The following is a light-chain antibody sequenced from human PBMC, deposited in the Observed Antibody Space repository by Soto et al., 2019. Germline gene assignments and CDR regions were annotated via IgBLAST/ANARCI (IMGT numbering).Light chain of an antibody. CDR1: NIGSKG. CDR3: QVWDTSSEHPV. J-gene: IGLJ2*01. Sequence: SYELTQPPSVSVAPGKTARFTCGGNNIGSKGVHWYQQKPGQAPVLVIHSDTDRPSGIPERFSGSNSGNTATLTISRVEAEDEADYHCQVWDTSSEHPVFGGGTKVTVL. V-gene: IGLV3-21*04. CDR2: SDT.